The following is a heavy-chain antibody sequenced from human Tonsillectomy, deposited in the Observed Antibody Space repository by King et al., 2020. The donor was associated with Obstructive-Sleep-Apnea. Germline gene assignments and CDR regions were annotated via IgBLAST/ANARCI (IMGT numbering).Heavy chain of an antibody. Sequence: VQLVESGGGLVQPGGSLRLSCSGSGFTFSDYAMHWVRQAPGKGLEYVSSLSYNGNTIYHAESVKGRFTISRDNSKNTLYLQMSSLRAEDTAVYYCVKDPRRDGYNWFDHWGQGTLVTVSS. CDR3: VKDPRRDGYNWFDH. CDR2: LSYNGNTI. CDR1: GFTFSDYA. D-gene: IGHD5-24*01. V-gene: IGHV3-64D*09. J-gene: IGHJ5*02.